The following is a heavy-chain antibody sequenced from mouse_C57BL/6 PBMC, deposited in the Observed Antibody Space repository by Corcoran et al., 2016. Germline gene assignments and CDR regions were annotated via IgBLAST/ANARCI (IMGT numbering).Heavy chain of an antibody. J-gene: IGHJ2*01. D-gene: IGHD2-2*01. CDR1: GYTFTDYY. Sequence: QVQLKQSGAELVRPGASVKLSCKASGYTFTDYYINWVKQRPGQGLEWIARIYPGSGNTYYNEKFKGKATLTAEKSSSTAYMQISSLKSVDSAFYFCARWGLPDLDYWGQGTTLTVSS. V-gene: IGHV1-76*01. CDR3: ARWGLPDLDY. CDR2: IYPGSGNT.